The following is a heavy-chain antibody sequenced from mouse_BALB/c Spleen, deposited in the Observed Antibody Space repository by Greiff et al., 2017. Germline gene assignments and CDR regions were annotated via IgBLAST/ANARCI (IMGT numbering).Heavy chain of an antibody. CDR3: ARSTMITTGFAY. J-gene: IGHJ3*01. V-gene: IGHV1-4*01. CDR1: GYTFTSYT. CDR2: INPSSGYT. Sequence: VKVVESGAELARPGASVKMSCKASGYTFTSYTMHWVKQRPGQGLEWIGYINPSSGYTNYNQKFKDKATLTADKSSSTAYMQLSSLTSEDSAVYYCARSTMITTGFAYWGQGTLVTVSA. D-gene: IGHD2-4*01.